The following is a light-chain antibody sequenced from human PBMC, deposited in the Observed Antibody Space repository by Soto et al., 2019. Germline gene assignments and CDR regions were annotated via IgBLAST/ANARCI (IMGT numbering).Light chain of an antibody. CDR1: QSVSSY. Sequence: EIVLTQSPATLSLSPGERATLSCSASQSVSSYLAWYQQKPGQAPRLPIYDASNRATGIPARFSGSGSGTDFTLTISSLEPEDFAVYYCQQRSNWPRGTFGQGTKVDIK. CDR3: QQRSNWPRGT. J-gene: IGKJ1*01. V-gene: IGKV3-11*01. CDR2: DAS.